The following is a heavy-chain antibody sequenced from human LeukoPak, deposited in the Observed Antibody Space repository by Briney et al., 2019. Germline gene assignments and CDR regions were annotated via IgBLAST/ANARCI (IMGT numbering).Heavy chain of an antibody. CDR1: GGSISSGGYS. D-gene: IGHD3-9*01. CDR3: ATLRYFDWLLLY. J-gene: IGHJ4*02. CDR2: IYHSGST. Sequence: SQTLSLTCAVSGGSISSGGYSWSWIRQPPGKGLEWIGYIYHSGSTYYNPSPKSRVTISVDRSKNQFSLKLSSVTAADTAVYYCATLRYFDWLLLYWGQGTLVTVSS. V-gene: IGHV4-30-2*01.